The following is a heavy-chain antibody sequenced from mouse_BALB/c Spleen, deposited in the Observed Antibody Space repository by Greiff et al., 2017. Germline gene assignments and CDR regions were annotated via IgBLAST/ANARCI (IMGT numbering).Heavy chain of an antibody. J-gene: IGHJ4*01. CDR1: GFTFSSYT. CDR2: ISNGGGST. V-gene: IGHV5-12-2*01. Sequence: DVHLVESGGGLVQPGGSLKLSCAASGFTFSSYTMSWVRQTPEKRLEWVAYISNGGGSTYYPDTVKGRFTISRDNAKNTLYLQMSSLKSEDTAMYYCARLDEGYAMDYWGQGTSVTVSS. CDR3: ARLDEGYAMDY.